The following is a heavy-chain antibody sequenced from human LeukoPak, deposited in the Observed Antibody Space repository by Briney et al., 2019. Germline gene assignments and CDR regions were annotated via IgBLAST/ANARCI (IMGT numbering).Heavy chain of an antibody. V-gene: IGHV3-74*01. J-gene: IGHJ1*01. CDR3: ARDNGD. CDR1: GFTFSNYW. CDR2: INRDGRST. Sequence: PGGSLRLSCAASGFTFSNYWMHWVRQAPGKGLVWVSRINRDGRSTNYADSVKGRFTISRDNAKSTVFLQMNSLRAEDTAVYYCARDNGDWGQGTLVTVSS.